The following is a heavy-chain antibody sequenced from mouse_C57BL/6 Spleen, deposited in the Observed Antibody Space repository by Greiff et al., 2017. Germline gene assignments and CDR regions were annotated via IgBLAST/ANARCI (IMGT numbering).Heavy chain of an antibody. J-gene: IGHJ4*01. Sequence: QVHVKQPGAELVKPGASVKLSCKACGYTFTSYWMHWVKQRPGQGLEWIGMIHPNSGSTNYNEKFKSKATLTVDKSSSTAYMQLSSLTSEDSAVYYCARLDYSNYYAMDYWGQGTSVTVSS. CDR3: ARLDYSNYYAMDY. CDR1: GYTFTSYW. D-gene: IGHD2-5*01. CDR2: IHPNSGST. V-gene: IGHV1-64*01.